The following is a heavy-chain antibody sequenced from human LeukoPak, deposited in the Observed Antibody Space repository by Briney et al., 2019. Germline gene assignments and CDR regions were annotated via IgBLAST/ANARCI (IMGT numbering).Heavy chain of an antibody. D-gene: IGHD3-22*01. J-gene: IGHJ4*02. V-gene: IGHV3-23*01. Sequence: GGSLRLSCAASGFTFSSYAMSWVRQAPGKGLEWVSAISGSGGSTYYADSVKGRFTISRDNAKNSLYLQMKSLRAEDAAVYYCARSDYYDSSGYVIDYWGQGTLVTVSS. CDR2: ISGSGGST. CDR3: ARSDYYDSSGYVIDY. CDR1: GFTFSSYA.